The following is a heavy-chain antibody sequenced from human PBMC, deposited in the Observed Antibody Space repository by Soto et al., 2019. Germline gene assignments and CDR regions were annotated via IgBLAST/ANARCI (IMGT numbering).Heavy chain of an antibody. CDR2: IYYIGST. CDR3: AGLYPYESSGYHLNY. Sequence: SETLSLTCTVSGGSISSYYWSWIRQPPGKGLEWVGSIYYIGSTNYNPSLGSRVTISVDTSKNQFSLKLRSVTAADTAVFYCAGLYPYESSGYHLNYWGQGALVTVSS. V-gene: IGHV4-59*08. J-gene: IGHJ4*02. CDR1: GGSISSYY. D-gene: IGHD3-22*01.